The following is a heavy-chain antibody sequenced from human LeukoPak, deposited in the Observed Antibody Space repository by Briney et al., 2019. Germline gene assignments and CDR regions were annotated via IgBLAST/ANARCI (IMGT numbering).Heavy chain of an antibody. J-gene: IGHJ4*02. V-gene: IGHV3-7*01. D-gene: IGHD4-17*01. Sequence: TGGSLRLSCAASGFSFSHYWMSWVRRAPGKGLEWVANIKQDGNEKHYVDSVEGRFTISRDNAKNSLYLQMNSLRAEDTAVYYCATVGTTVPHDNWGQGTLVTVSS. CDR1: GFSFSHYW. CDR2: IKQDGNEK. CDR3: ATVGTTVPHDN.